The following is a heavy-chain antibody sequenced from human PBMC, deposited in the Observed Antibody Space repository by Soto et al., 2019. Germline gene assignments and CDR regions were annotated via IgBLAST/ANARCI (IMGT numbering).Heavy chain of an antibody. Sequence: GGSLRLSCAASGFSFNDYSMNWVRQAPGKGLEWVSSISSSSSYIYYADSVKGRFTISRDNAKNSLYLQMNSLRAEDTAVYYCARDQAVAGTYYYYGMDVWGQGTTVTVSS. CDR2: ISSSSSYI. CDR3: ARDQAVAGTYYYYGMDV. CDR1: GFSFNDYS. V-gene: IGHV3-21*01. D-gene: IGHD6-19*01. J-gene: IGHJ6*02.